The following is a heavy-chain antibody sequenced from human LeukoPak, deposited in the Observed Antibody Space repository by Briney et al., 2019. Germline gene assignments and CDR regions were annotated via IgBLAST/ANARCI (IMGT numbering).Heavy chain of an antibody. J-gene: IGHJ3*02. V-gene: IGHV3-20*01. D-gene: IGHD3-22*01. Sequence: RPGGSLRLSCAASGFIFDEYGMSWVRQAPGKGLEWVSGINWNGANTGYGDSVKGRFTISRDNAKNSLHLQMSSLRAEDTALYHCARVQYDTSYHNAFDIWGQGTMVTVPS. CDR1: GFIFDEYG. CDR3: ARVQYDTSYHNAFDI. CDR2: INWNGANT.